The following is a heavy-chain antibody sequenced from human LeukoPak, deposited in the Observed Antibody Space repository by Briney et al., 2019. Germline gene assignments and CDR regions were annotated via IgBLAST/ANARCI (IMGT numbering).Heavy chain of an antibody. CDR1: GYTFTGYY. D-gene: IGHD3-10*01. V-gene: IGHV1-2*02. CDR2: INPNSGGT. Sequence: ASVTVSCKASGYTFTGYYMHWVRQAPGQGLEWMGWINPNSGGTNYAQKFQGRVTMTRDTSISTAYMELSRLRSDDTAVYYCARSAMVRGVPYYYYYMDVWGKGTTVTVSS. CDR3: ARSAMVRGVPYYYYYMDV. J-gene: IGHJ6*03.